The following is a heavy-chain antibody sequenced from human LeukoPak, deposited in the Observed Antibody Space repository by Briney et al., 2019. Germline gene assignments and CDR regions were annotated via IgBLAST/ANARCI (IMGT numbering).Heavy chain of an antibody. D-gene: IGHD1-26*01. Sequence: PGGSLRLSCAASGFTFSSYSMNWVRQAPGKGLEWVSSISSSSSYIYYADSVKGRFTISRDNAKNSLYLQMNSLRAEDTAVYYCARLSSGSQYFRSQYYYYGMDVWGQGTTVTVSS. CDR2: ISSSSSYI. V-gene: IGHV3-21*01. CDR3: ARLSSGSQYFRSQYYYYGMDV. CDR1: GFTFSSYS. J-gene: IGHJ6*02.